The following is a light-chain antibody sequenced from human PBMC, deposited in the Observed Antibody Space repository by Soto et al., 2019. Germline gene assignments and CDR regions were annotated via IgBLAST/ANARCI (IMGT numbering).Light chain of an antibody. CDR2: EVT. CDR1: SSDVGGYKY. CDR3: TSYTTDTTRV. V-gene: IGLV2-14*01. Sequence: QSVLTQPASVSGSPGQSTTISCTGTSSDVGGYKYVSWYQQHPGKAPKLIIYEVTNRPSGVSDRFSGSKSGNTASLTISGLQAEDEADYYCTSYTTDTTRVFGGGTKLTVL. J-gene: IGLJ3*02.